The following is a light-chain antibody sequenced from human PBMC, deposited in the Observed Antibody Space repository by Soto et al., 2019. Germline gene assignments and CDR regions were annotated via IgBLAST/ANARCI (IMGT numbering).Light chain of an antibody. J-gene: IGLJ2*01. CDR3: QVWDSSPVV. CDR1: NIGSKN. Sequence: SYELTQPLSVSVALGQTARITCGANNIGSKNVHWYQQKPGQAPVLVIYRDSKRPSGIPERFSGSNSGKTATLTISRAQAGDEADYCCQVWDSSPVVFGGGTKVTVL. V-gene: IGLV3-9*01. CDR2: RDS.